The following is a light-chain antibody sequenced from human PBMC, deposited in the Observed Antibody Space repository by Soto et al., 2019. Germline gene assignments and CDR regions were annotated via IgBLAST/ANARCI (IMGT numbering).Light chain of an antibody. CDR1: SSNIGGNS. CDR2: DDN. J-gene: IGLJ1*01. Sequence: QSVMTQPPSVSAAPGQKVTISCSGSSSNIGGNSVSWYQQLPGTAPKLLIYDDNKRPSWIPDRFSGSKSGTSATLGINGFQTEDEADYYCGSWDSSMSAYVFGHGTKVTVL. CDR3: GSWDSSMSAYV. V-gene: IGLV1-51*01.